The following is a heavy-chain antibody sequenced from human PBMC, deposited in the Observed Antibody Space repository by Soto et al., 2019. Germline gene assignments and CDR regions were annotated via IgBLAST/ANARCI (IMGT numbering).Heavy chain of an antibody. Sequence: PSETLSLTCTVSGGSISSYYWSWIRQPPGKGLEWIGYIYYSGSTNYNPSLKSRVTISVDTSKNQFSLKLSSVTAADTAVYYCARGGRYSSSAPETDWGQGTLVTVLL. D-gene: IGHD6-6*01. CDR1: GGSISSYY. J-gene: IGHJ4*02. CDR2: IYYSGST. V-gene: IGHV4-59*01. CDR3: ARGGRYSSSAPETD.